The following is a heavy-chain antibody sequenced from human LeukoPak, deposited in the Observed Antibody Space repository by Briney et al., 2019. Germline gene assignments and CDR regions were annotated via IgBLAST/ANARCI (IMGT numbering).Heavy chain of an antibody. CDR1: GFTFSSYA. J-gene: IGHJ5*02. CDR3: ARERIAAVGTGWFDP. D-gene: IGHD6-13*01. Sequence: GGSLRLSCAASGFTFSSYAMHWVRQAPGKGLEWVAVISYDGNNKYYSDSLKGRFTISRDNSKNTLYLRMNSLRAEDTAVYYCARERIAAVGTGWFDPWGQGTLVTVSS. V-gene: IGHV3-30*04. CDR2: ISYDGNNK.